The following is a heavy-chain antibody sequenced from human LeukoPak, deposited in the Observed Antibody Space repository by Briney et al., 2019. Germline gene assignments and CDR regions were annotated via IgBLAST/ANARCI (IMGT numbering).Heavy chain of an antibody. CDR2: IRGSGTGT. D-gene: IGHD3-9*01. CDR1: GFTFGSYA. V-gene: IGHV3-23*01. CDR3: ARDLTLSQDY. Sequence: GGSLRLSCAASGFTFGSYAMTWVRQAPGKGLEWVSAIRGSGTGTNYGDSVKGRFTISRDNAKNSLYLQMNSLRAEDTAVYYCARDLTLSQDYWSQGTLVTVSS. J-gene: IGHJ4*02.